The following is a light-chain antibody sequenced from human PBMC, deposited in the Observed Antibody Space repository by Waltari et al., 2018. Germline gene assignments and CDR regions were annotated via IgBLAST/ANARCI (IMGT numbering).Light chain of an antibody. J-gene: IGKJ1*01. V-gene: IGKV1-5*03. CDR2: KTS. Sequence: DIQMTQSPSILSASVGDRVTITCRASQSISNWLAWYQQKPGKAPKLLIFKTSSLESGVPSRFSGRGSGTDFTLTISSLLPEDYATYYCQQYYSYPRTFGQGTKVEIK. CDR1: QSISNW. CDR3: QQYYSYPRT.